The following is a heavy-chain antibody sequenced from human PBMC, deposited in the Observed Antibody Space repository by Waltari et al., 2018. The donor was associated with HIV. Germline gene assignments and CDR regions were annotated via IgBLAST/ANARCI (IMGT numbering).Heavy chain of an antibody. CDR1: GFTLSNYW. CDR2: MNQDGSEK. J-gene: IGHJ4*02. CDR3: LRGGGGH. D-gene: IGHD1-26*01. V-gene: IGHV3-7*03. Sequence: EVQLVESGGGSVQPGGSLRLSCAASGFTLSNYWMNWVRQAPGKGLEWVDNMNQDGSEKFYVDSVKGRFTISRDIARNSLYLQMTSLRADDTAVYYCLRGGGGHRGQGTLVTVSS.